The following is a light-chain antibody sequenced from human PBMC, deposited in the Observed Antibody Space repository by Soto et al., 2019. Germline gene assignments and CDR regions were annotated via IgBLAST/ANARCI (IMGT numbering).Light chain of an antibody. CDR1: QGISSA. V-gene: IGKV1-13*02. CDR2: DAS. J-gene: IGKJ2*01. Sequence: AIQLTQSPSSLSASVGDRGTITCRASQGISSALAWYQQKPGKAPKLLIYDASSLESGVPSRFSGSGSGTDFTRTISSLQPEDFATYYCQQFNSYSMYTFGQGTKLEIK. CDR3: QQFNSYSMYT.